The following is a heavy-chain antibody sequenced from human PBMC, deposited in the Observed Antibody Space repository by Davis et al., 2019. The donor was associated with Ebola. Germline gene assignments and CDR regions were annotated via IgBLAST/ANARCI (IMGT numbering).Heavy chain of an antibody. CDR2: INHSGST. Sequence: MPGGSLRLSCAVYGGSFSGYYWSWIRQPPGKGLEWIGEINHSGSTNYNPSLKSRVTISVDTSKNQFSPKLSSVTAADTAVYYCARVGSSYFDLWGRGTLVTASS. CDR3: ARVGSSYFDL. D-gene: IGHD3-10*01. J-gene: IGHJ2*01. V-gene: IGHV4-34*01. CDR1: GGSFSGYY.